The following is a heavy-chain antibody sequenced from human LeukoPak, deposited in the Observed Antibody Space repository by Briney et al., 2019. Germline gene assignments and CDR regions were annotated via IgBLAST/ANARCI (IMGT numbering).Heavy chain of an antibody. J-gene: IGHJ1*01. CDR3: ARRRYYDGSGYLE. V-gene: IGHV4-39*01. D-gene: IGHD3-22*01. CDR2: IYYSGRT. CDR1: GDSVSRSDSY. Sequence: SETLSLTCSVSGDSVSRSDSYWDWIRQPPGKGLEWIGTIYYSGRTYYSPSLKSRVTMSVDPSNNQFSLNLRSVTAADTAVYYCARRRYYDGSGYLEWGQGTLLSVS.